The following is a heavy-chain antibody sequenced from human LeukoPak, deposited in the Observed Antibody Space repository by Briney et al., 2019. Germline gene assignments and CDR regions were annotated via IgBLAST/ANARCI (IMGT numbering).Heavy chain of an antibody. V-gene: IGHV3-53*01. CDR1: GFTVSSNY. CDR2: IYSDDST. D-gene: IGHD5-24*01. J-gene: IGHJ4*02. CDR3: ARGGVEMATIYFDY. Sequence: GGSLRLSCAASGFTVSSNYMGWVRQAPGKGLEWVSVIYSDDSTYYADSVKGRFTISRDNSKNTLYLQMNSLRAEDTAVYYCARGGVEMATIYFDYWGQGTLVTVSS.